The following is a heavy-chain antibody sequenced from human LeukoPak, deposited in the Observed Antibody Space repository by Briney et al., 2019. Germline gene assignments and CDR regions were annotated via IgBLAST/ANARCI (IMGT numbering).Heavy chain of an antibody. CDR3: ARAGFGDPRGFDI. V-gene: IGHV1-2*06. Sequence: GASVKVSCKASGYTFTVYYMHWVRRAPGQGLEWMGRTNPSNGATDYAQKFRGRVTMTRDMSITTVYMELSSLTSDDTAVYYCARAGFGDPRGFDIWGQGTMVTVSS. D-gene: IGHD4-17*01. J-gene: IGHJ3*02. CDR2: TNPSNGAT. CDR1: GYTFTVYY.